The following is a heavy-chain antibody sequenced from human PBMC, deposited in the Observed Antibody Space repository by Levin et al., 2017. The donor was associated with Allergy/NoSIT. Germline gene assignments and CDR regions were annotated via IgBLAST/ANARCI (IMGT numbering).Heavy chain of an antibody. D-gene: IGHD3-10*01. CDR1: GFTFSSYG. CDR2: ISYDGSNK. Sequence: PGGSLRLSCAASGFTFSSYGMHWVRQAPGKGLEWVAVISYDGSNKYYADSVKGRFTISRDNSKNTLYLQMNSLRAEDTAVYYCAKWGGGSGSLWGYWGQGTLVTVSS. CDR3: AKWGGGSGSLWGY. J-gene: IGHJ4*02. V-gene: IGHV3-30*18.